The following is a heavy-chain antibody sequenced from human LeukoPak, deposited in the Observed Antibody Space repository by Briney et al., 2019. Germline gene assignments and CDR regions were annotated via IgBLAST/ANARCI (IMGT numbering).Heavy chain of an antibody. V-gene: IGHV7-4-1*02. D-gene: IGHD4-11*01. CDR3: ARESSTVTDYGMDV. J-gene: IGHJ6*02. Sequence: ASVKVSCKASGYTFTSYAMNWVRQAPGQGLERMGWINTNTGNPTYAQGFTGRFVFSLDTSVSTAYLQISSLKAEDTAVYYCARESSTVTDYGMDVWGQGTTVTVSS. CDR1: GYTFTSYA. CDR2: INTNTGNP.